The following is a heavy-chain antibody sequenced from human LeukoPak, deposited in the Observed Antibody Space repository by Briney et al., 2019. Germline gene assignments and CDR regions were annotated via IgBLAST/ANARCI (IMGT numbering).Heavy chain of an antibody. CDR1: GFTFSSYA. CDR2: ISGSGGST. V-gene: IGHV3-23*01. D-gene: IGHD6-19*01. Sequence: GGSLRLSCAASGFTFSSYAMSWVRQAPGKGLEWVSAISGSGGSTYYADSVKGRFTISRENAKNSLYLQMNSLRAGDTAVYYCARDWRAGTGDWYFDLWGRGTLVTVSS. CDR3: ARDWRAGTGDWYFDL. J-gene: IGHJ2*01.